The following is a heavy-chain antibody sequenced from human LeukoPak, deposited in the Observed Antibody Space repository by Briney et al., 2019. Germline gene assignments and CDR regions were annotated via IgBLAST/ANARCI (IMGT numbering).Heavy chain of an antibody. CDR3: GKTTTGYSSGRYPAWPVDY. CDR1: GFTFNNYA. J-gene: IGHJ4*02. CDR2: IFGSGGSA. Sequence: PGGSLRLSCTASGFTFNNYAMYWVRQAPGKGLEWVSGIFGSGGSAHYAESVKGRFTISRDNSKNTVYLQMNSLRAEDTAVYYCGKTTTGYSSGRYPAWPVDYWGQGTLVTVFS. V-gene: IGHV3-23*01. D-gene: IGHD6-19*01.